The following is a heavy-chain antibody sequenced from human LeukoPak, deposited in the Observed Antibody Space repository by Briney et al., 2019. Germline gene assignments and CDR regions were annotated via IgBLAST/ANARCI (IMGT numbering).Heavy chain of an antibody. CDR2: ISAYNGNT. CDR1: GGTFSSYG. Sequence: ASVKVSCKASGGTFSSYGISWVRQAPGQGLEWMGWISAYNGNTNYAQKLQGRVTMTTDTSTSTAYMELRSLRSDDTAVYYCARDRITHARYYYYYYMDVWGKGTTVTVSS. CDR3: ARDRITHARYYYYYYMDV. D-gene: IGHD3-16*01. V-gene: IGHV1-18*01. J-gene: IGHJ6*03.